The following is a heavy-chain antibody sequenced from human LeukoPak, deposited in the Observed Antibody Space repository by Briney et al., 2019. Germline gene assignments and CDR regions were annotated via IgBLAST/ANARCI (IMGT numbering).Heavy chain of an antibody. CDR1: GGSISSYY. Sequence: SETLSLTCTVSGGSISSYYWSWIRQPPGKGLEWIGYVYGSGYTNYNPSLKSRVTMSIDTSKNHFSLKLTSVTAADTATYYCARETSLAGFASGLGFNYWGQGILVTVSS. D-gene: IGHD6-19*01. J-gene: IGHJ4*02. CDR2: VYGSGYT. V-gene: IGHV4-59*01. CDR3: ARETSLAGFASGLGFNY.